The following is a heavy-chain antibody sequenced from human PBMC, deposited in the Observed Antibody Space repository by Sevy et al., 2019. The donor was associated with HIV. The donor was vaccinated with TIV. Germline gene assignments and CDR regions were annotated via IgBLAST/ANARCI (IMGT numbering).Heavy chain of an antibody. V-gene: IGHV3-30-3*01. Sequence: GSLRLSCAASGFTFSGYSMHWVRQAPGKGLEWVAVISYDGSNKYYVDSVKGRFTISRDNSKNTLYLQMNSLRAEDTAVYYCARGGGGDYYFDYGMDVWGQGTTVTVSS. CDR2: ISYDGSNK. CDR3: ARGGGGDYYFDYGMDV. D-gene: IGHD2-21*01. CDR1: GFTFSGYS. J-gene: IGHJ6*02.